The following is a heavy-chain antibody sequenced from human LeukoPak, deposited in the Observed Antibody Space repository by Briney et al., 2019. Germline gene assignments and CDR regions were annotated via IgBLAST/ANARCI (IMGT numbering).Heavy chain of an antibody. J-gene: IGHJ4*02. CDR3: ARRRGYYYDSSGYYLDY. Sequence: GGSLRLSCAASGFTFSSYSMNWVRQAPGKGLEWVSSISSSSSYIYYADSVKGRFTISRDNSKNTLYLQMNSLRAEDTAVYYCARRRGYYYDSSGYYLDYWGQGTLVTVSS. CDR1: GFTFSSYS. D-gene: IGHD3-22*01. V-gene: IGHV3-21*01. CDR2: ISSSSSYI.